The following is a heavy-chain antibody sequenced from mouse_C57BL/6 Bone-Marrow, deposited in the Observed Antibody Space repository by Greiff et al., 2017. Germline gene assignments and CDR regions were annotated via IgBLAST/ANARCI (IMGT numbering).Heavy chain of an antibody. J-gene: IGHJ1*03. V-gene: IGHV14-4*01. Sequence: EVKLMESGAELVRPGASVKLSCTASGFNIKDDYMHWVKQRPEQGLEWIGWIDPENGDTAYASKFQGKATITADTSSNTAYLQLSSLTSEDTAVYYCTTLITTVVATPYWYFDVWGTGTTVTVSS. D-gene: IGHD1-1*01. CDR1: GFNIKDDY. CDR3: TTLITTVVATPYWYFDV. CDR2: IDPENGDT.